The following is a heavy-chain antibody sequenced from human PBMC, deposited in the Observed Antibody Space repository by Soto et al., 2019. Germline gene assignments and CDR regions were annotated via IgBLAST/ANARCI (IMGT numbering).Heavy chain of an antibody. D-gene: IGHD3-22*01. J-gene: IGHJ4*02. V-gene: IGHV1-69*13. CDR2: ITPLFGTA. CDR3: ARQFDYDTSGYYYAY. Sequence: SVKVSCKASGGAFSRNTVSWVRQAPGQGLELMGGITPLFGTASYAQKFQGRVTITADESTNTAYMELSRLRSEDTAVYYCARQFDYDTSGYYYAYWGQGTLVTVSS. CDR1: GGAFSRNT.